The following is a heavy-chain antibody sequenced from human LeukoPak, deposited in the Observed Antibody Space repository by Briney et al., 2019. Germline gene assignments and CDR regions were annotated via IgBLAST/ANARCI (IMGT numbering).Heavy chain of an antibody. D-gene: IGHD4/OR15-4a*01. CDR3: AKDLTPLDY. J-gene: IGHJ4*02. V-gene: IGHV3-23*01. CDR2: ISGSGGST. CDR1: GFTSSSYA. Sequence: PGGSLRLSCADSGFTSSSYAMSWVRQAPGKELEWVSAISGSGGSTYYADSVKGRFTISRDNSKNTLYLQMNSLRAEDTAVYYCAKDLTPLDYWGQGTLVTVSS.